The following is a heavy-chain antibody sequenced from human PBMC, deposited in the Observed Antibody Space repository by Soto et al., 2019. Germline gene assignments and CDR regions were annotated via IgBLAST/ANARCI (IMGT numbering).Heavy chain of an antibody. CDR2: IYYSGST. CDR3: ARVRRYSSSRPDAFDI. V-gene: IGHV4-31*03. Sequence: SETLSLTCTVSGGSISSGGYYWSWIRQHPGKGLEWIGYIYYSGSTYYNPSLKSRVTISVDTSKTQFSLKLSSVTAADTAVYYCARVRRYSSSRPDAFDIWGQGTMVTVSS. J-gene: IGHJ3*02. D-gene: IGHD6-13*01. CDR1: GGSISSGGYY.